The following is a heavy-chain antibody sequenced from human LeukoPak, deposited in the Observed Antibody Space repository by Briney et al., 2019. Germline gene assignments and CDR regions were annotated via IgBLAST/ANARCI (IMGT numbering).Heavy chain of an antibody. CDR3: ARSDCSSASCYNPYYYYYGMDV. D-gene: IGHD2-2*02. V-gene: IGHV4-59*01. Sequence: SETLSVTCTVPGGSISSFYWIWIRQPPGKALEGIGYNYYSGSNNYNPSLKSRVTISVDTSKNQFSLKLSSVTAADTAVYYCARSDCSSASCYNPYYYYYGMDVWGQGTTVTVSS. CDR2: NYYSGSN. CDR1: GGSISSFY. J-gene: IGHJ6*02.